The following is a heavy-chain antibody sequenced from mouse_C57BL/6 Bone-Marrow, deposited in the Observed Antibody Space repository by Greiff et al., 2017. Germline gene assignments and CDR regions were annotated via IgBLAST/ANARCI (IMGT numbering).Heavy chain of an antibody. CDR1: GFTFSSYG. Sequence: EVKLMESGGDLVKPGGSLKLSCAASGFTFSSYGMSWVRQTPDKRLEWVANISSGGSYTYYPDSVKGRFTISIDNAKNTLYLQMSSLKSEDTAMYYCARHRGYGSSFAYWGQGTLVTVSA. D-gene: IGHD1-1*01. V-gene: IGHV5-6*01. CDR2: ISSGGSYT. CDR3: ARHRGYGSSFAY. J-gene: IGHJ3*01.